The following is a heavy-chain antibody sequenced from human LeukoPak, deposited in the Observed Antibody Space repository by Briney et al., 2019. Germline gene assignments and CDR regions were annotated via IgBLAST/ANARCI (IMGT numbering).Heavy chain of an antibody. Sequence: SETLSLTCTVSGGSISSGAYYWSWIRQHPGKGLEWIGYTHYSGNGYHNPPLKSRVTTSVDTSKSQFSLKLSSVTAADTAVYYCARAILTASGFVWHFDLWGRGTLVTVSS. CDR2: THYSGNG. CDR3: ARAILTASGFVWHFDL. D-gene: IGHD3-3*01. V-gene: IGHV4-31*03. CDR1: GGSISSGAYY. J-gene: IGHJ2*01.